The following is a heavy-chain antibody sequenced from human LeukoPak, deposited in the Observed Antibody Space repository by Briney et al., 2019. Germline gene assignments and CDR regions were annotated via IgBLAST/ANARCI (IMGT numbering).Heavy chain of an antibody. CDR2: VFDSGGA. V-gene: IGHV4-59*13. D-gene: IGHD4-17*01. CDR1: GASISDYY. Sequence: SETLSLTRTVSGASISDYYWSWIRQPPGQGLEWIGYVFDSGGANYNPSLKSRVTISVDTSKNQFSVKLGSVTAADTAVYYCAAALGRYGDYSRGYYFDYWGQGTLVTVSS. CDR3: AAALGRYGDYSRGYYFDY. J-gene: IGHJ4*02.